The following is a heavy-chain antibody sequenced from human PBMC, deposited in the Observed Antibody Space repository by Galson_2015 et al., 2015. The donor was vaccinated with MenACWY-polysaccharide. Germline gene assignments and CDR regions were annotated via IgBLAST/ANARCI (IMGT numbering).Heavy chain of an antibody. J-gene: IGHJ3*02. CDR1: GLTLTDYF. Sequence: AVKVSCKAGGLTLTDYFFHWVRQAPGQGLAWMGVINPVSGSTSYAQMFQGRVTMTRDTSLSTLYMELSSLTSEDAAIYFCARELMRDYPAPGDLDRWGQGTVITVSS. CDR3: ARELMRDYPAPGDLDR. V-gene: IGHV1-46*03. D-gene: IGHD5-24*01. CDR2: INPVSGST.